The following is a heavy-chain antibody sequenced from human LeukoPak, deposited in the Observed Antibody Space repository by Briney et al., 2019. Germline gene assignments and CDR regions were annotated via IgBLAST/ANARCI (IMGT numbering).Heavy chain of an antibody. Sequence: PSETLSLTCGVHGGSSGFYSWSWLRQSPGKGLEWIGEIIHTGTTTYNPSLASRVTVSIDTSNNQFSLTLTSVTAADTAVYYCARRGNYIDHWGQGALVTVSS. CDR1: GGSSGFYS. J-gene: IGHJ4*02. CDR3: ARRGNYIDH. CDR2: IIHTGTT. V-gene: IGHV4-34*12.